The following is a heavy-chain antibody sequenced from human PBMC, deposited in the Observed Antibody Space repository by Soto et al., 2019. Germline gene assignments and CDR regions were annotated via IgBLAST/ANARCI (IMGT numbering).Heavy chain of an antibody. CDR3: AREPKLLWFGELLSLDY. D-gene: IGHD3-10*01. CDR2: FNSYNGNT. V-gene: IGHV1-18*01. CDR1: GYTFTNYG. J-gene: IGHJ4*02. Sequence: ASVKVSCKASGYTFTNYGISWVRKAPGQGLEWMGWFNSYNGNTNYAQKLQGRVTMTTDTSTSTAYMELRSLRSDDTAVYYCAREPKLLWFGELLSLDYWGQGTLVTVSS.